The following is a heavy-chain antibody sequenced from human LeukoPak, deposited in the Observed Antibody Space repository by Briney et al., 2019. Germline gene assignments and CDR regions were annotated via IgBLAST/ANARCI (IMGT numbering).Heavy chain of an antibody. J-gene: IGHJ3*02. V-gene: IGHV3-23*01. CDR2: ISGSGGST. D-gene: IGHD4-17*01. CDR1: GSTFSSHA. CDR3: AKKRGTPVTTIDI. Sequence: GGSLRLSCAASGSTFSSHAMSWVRQAPGKGVEWRSTISGSGGSTYYADSVKGRFTLSRDTSKNTLYLQMNSLRAEDTAVYYCAKKRGTPVTTIDIWGQGTMVTVSS.